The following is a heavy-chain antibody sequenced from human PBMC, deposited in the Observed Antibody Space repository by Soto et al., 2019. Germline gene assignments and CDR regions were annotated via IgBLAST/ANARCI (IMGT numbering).Heavy chain of an antibody. J-gene: IGHJ4*02. CDR1: GFTFSSYS. Sequence: EVQLVESGGGLVQPGGSLRLSCAASGFTFSSYSMNWVRQAPGKGLEWVSYTSSSSSIIHYAASVKGRFTISRDNAQNSLYLQMTSLRAADTAVYYCARDREGDGYNFDYWGQGTLVTVSS. D-gene: IGHD6-25*01. V-gene: IGHV3-48*01. CDR2: TSSSSSII. CDR3: ARDREGDGYNFDY.